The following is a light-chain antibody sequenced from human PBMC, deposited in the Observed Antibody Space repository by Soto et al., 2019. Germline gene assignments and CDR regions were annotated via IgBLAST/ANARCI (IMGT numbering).Light chain of an antibody. CDR2: DAS. V-gene: IGKV1-5*01. Sequence: DRQMTRCPSTLSATVGDRGIGTWRASQSISSWLAWFQQKPGKAPKLLMYDASSLESGVSSRFSGSGSGTEFTLTISSLQPDDVGTYYCQQYGTYLWAFGQGTKVDI. CDR3: QQYGTYLWA. CDR1: QSISSW. J-gene: IGKJ1*01.